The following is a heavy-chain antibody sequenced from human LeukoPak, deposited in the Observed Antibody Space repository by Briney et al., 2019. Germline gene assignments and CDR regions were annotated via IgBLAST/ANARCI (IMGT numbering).Heavy chain of an antibody. CDR1: GYTFMNYG. V-gene: IGHV1-18*01. D-gene: IGHD1/OR15-1a*01. Sequence: VASVKVSCKTSGYTFMNYGINWVRQAPGKGLGWMGWISSYTVNKTSAQKFQGRVTLTTDTSTNTVSLELRRLTFDDTAVYYCARGHHDIGTTGTFDVWGQGTRVIVSS. J-gene: IGHJ3*01. CDR3: ARGHHDIGTTGTFDV. CDR2: ISSYTVNK.